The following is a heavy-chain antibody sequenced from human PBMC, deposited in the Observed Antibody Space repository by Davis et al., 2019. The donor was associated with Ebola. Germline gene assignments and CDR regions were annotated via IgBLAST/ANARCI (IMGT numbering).Heavy chain of an antibody. CDR2: IYYSGST. V-gene: IGHV4-39*01. CDR1: GGSISSSSYY. J-gene: IGHJ4*02. CDR3: ATLSGWIHY. Sequence: SETLSLTCTVSGGSISSSSYYWGWVRQSPGKGLEWIGSIYYSGSTYYNLSLTSRVTISVDTSKNQFSLKLSSVTAADTAVYYCATLSGWIHYWGQGTLVTVSS. D-gene: IGHD6-19*01.